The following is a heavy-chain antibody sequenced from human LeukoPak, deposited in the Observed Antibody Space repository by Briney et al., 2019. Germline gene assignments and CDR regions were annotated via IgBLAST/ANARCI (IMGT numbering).Heavy chain of an antibody. CDR3: ASIWAHSSGWYYFDY. Sequence: PGGSLRLSCAASGFTFSSYAMSWVRQAPGKGPEWVSAISGSGGSTYYADSVKGRFTISRDNSKNTLYLQMNSLRAEDTAVYYCASIWAHSSGWYYFDYWGQGTLVTVSS. J-gene: IGHJ4*02. CDR1: GFTFSSYA. CDR2: ISGSGGST. D-gene: IGHD6-19*01. V-gene: IGHV3-23*01.